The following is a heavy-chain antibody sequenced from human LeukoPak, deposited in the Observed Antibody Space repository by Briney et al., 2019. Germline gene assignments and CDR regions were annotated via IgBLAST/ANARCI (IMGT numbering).Heavy chain of an antibody. V-gene: IGHV3-30*04. D-gene: IGHD5-12*01. CDR1: GFTFSSYA. J-gene: IGHJ4*02. CDR2: ISYDGSNK. CDR3: ARDQLAYSGYDTLFAY. Sequence: GGSLRLSCAASGFTFSSYAMHWVRQAPGKGLEWVAVISYDGSNKYYADSVKGRFTISRDNSKNTLYLQMNSLRVEDSAVYFCARDQLAYSGYDTLFAYWGQGTLVTVSS.